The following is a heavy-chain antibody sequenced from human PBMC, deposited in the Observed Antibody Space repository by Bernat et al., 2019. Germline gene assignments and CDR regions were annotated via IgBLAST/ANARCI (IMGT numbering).Heavy chain of an antibody. D-gene: IGHD6-19*01. CDR3: GREGWSKSAMAGTGTDY. CDR1: GFSFSSYG. Sequence: QVQLVESGGGVVQPGKSLTLSCVPSGFSFSSYGFHWVRQAPGKGLEWVGVIWYDTSNTYYADSGRGRFTISRDDSKNTLFLQINSLRAEDTAVYYCGREGWSKSAMAGTGTDYWGQGTLVSVSS. J-gene: IGHJ4*02. V-gene: IGHV3-33*01. CDR2: IWYDTSNT.